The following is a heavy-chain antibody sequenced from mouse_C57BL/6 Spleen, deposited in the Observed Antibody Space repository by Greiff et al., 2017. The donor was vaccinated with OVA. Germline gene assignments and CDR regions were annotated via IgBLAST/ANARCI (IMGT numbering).Heavy chain of an antibody. V-gene: IGHV1-55*01. J-gene: IGHJ2*01. CDR2: IYPGSGST. D-gene: IGHD1-1*01. CDR3: ARGIPTVVDY. Sequence: QVQLQQPGAELVKPGASVKMSCKASGYTFTSYWITWVKQRPGQGLEWIGDIYPGSGSTNYNEKFKSKATLTVDKSSSTAYMQLSSLTSEDSAVYCCARGIPTVVDYWGQGTTLTVSS. CDR1: GYTFTSYW.